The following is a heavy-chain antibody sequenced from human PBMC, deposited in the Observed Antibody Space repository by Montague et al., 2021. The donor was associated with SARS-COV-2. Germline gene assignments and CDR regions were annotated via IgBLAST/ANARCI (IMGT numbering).Heavy chain of an antibody. Sequence: LSLTCTVSGGPISSYYWSWIRQAPGKGLEWVSYISGRGSYTDYADSVKGRFTISRDNARKSLYLEMNSLRAEDTAVYYCARLVGVESNRRGYFNYWGQGTLVTVSS. J-gene: IGHJ4*02. CDR1: GGPISSYY. V-gene: IGHV3-11*03. CDR2: ISGRGSYT. D-gene: IGHD1-14*01. CDR3: ARLVGVESNRRGYFNY.